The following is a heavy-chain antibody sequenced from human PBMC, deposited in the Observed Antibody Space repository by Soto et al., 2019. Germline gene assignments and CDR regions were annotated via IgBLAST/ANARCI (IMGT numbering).Heavy chain of an antibody. D-gene: IGHD4-17*01. CDR2: ISYDGSNK. CDR3: AKVKSDYGDPLYNWFDP. Sequence: PGGSLRLSCAAAGFTFSSFGMHWVRQAPGKGLEWVAVISYDGSNKYYADSVKGRFTISRDNSKNTLYLQMNSLRAEDTAVYYCAKVKSDYGDPLYNWFDP. J-gene: IGHJ5*02. CDR1: GFTFSSFG. V-gene: IGHV3-30*18.